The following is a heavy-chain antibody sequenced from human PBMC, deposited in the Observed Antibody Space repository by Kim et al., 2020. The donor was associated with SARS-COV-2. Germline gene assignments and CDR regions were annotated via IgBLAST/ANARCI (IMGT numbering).Heavy chain of an antibody. CDR1: GFTFGDYA. D-gene: IGHD2-2*02. V-gene: IGHV3-9*01. CDR2: ISWNSGSI. Sequence: GGSLRLSCAASGFTFGDYAMHWVRQAPGKGLEWVSGISWNSGSIGYADSVKGRFTISRDNAKNSLYLQMNSLRAEDTALYYCAKALRMRYCSSTSCYNGFDYWGQGTLVTVSS. CDR3: AKALRMRYCSSTSCYNGFDY. J-gene: IGHJ4*02.